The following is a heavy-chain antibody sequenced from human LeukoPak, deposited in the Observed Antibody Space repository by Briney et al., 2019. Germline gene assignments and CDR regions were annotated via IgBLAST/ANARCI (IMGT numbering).Heavy chain of an antibody. V-gene: IGHV4-59*08. J-gene: IGHJ4*02. CDR3: ARGFYDYVWGTYRPLYFDY. CDR1: GGSISSY. CDR2: IHYSGST. D-gene: IGHD3-16*02. Sequence: PSETLSLTCTVSGGSISSYWSWIRQPPGKGLEWIGYIHYSGSTKYNPSLKSRVTISVDTSKNQFSLKLSSVTAADTAVYYCARGFYDYVWGTYRPLYFDYWGQGTLVTVSS.